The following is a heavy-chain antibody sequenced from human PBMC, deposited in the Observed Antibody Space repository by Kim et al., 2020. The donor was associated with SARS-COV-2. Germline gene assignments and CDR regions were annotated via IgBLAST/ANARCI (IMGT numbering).Heavy chain of an antibody. D-gene: IGHD3-22*01. Sequence: GGSLRLSCAASGFTFSSYAMSWVRQAPGKGLEWVSAISGSGGSTYYADSVKGRFTISRDNSKNTLYLQMNSLRAEDTAVYYCAKERGYSSGYYSNFDYWGQGTLVTVFS. CDR1: GFTFSSYA. CDR2: ISGSGGST. CDR3: AKERGYSSGYYSNFDY. V-gene: IGHV3-23*01. J-gene: IGHJ4*02.